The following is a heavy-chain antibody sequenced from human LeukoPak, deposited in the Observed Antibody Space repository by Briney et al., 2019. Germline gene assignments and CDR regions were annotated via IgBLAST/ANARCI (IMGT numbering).Heavy chain of an antibody. J-gene: IGHJ6*03. Sequence: PSETLSLTCTVSGGSISSYYWSWIRQPAGKGLEWIGHIYSSGNTNYSPSLKSRVAISVDNSNNQLSLKLTSVTAADTAVCYCARHHKQDSYHYYFYYMDVWGKGTTVTVSS. V-gene: IGHV4-4*07. D-gene: IGHD1-14*01. CDR1: GGSISSYY. CDR2: IYSSGNT. CDR3: ARHHKQDSYHYYFYYMDV.